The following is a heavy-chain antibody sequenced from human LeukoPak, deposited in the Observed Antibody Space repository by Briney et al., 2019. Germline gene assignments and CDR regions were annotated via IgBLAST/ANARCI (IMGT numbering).Heavy chain of an antibody. CDR1: GFHLNRYA. Sequence: PGGPLRLSCGASGFHLNRYAMRWVRPAPGEGVGWVSAIWGSDGTTYYADSVKGRFTVSRDSSKNTLYLQMNSLRAEDTAVYYCVRDRPGIVVLPAAGDDYWGQGTLVTVSS. J-gene: IGHJ4*02. V-gene: IGHV3-23*01. D-gene: IGHD2-2*01. CDR2: IWGSDGTT. CDR3: VRDRPGIVVLPAAGDDY.